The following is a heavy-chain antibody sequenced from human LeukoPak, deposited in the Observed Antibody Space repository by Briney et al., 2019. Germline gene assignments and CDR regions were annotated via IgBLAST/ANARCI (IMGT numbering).Heavy chain of an antibody. CDR3: ARDRSRSIDY. J-gene: IGHJ4*02. CDR2: INTDGSST. Sequence: GGSLRLSCIASGFTFSTYWMHWVRQAPGKGLVWVSRINTDGSSTTYADSVKGRFTISRDNAKNTLYLQMNNLRAEDTAVYYCARDRSRSIDYWGQGTLATVSS. D-gene: IGHD6-6*01. V-gene: IGHV3-74*01. CDR1: GFTFSTYW.